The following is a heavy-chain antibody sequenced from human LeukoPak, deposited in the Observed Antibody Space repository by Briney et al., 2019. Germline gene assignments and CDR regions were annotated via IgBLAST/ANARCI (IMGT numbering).Heavy chain of an antibody. J-gene: IGHJ3*02. CDR2: ISDDGSSE. Sequence: GRSLRLSCAASGFTSSNSVMHWVRQAPGKGLEWVAGISDDGSSEHYADSVKGRFTTSRGNSDNTLYVQMNSLRVEDTAVYYCARESYGSGHCAAFGIWGQGTLVTVSS. CDR3: ARESYGSGHCAAFGI. CDR1: GFTSSNSV. V-gene: IGHV3-30*04. D-gene: IGHD3-16*01.